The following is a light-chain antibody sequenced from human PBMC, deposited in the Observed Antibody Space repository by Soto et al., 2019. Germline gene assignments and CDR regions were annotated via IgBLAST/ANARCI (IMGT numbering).Light chain of an antibody. J-gene: IGLJ1*01. V-gene: IGLV2-11*01. CDR3: CLHAGSSAV. CDR2: DVT. CDR1: SSDVGGYNY. Sequence: QSVLTQPRSVSGSPGQSVTISCTGTSSDVGGYNYVSWYQQHPGKAPKLMIYDVTTRPSGVPDRFSGSKSGNTASLTISGLQAEDEADYYCCLHAGSSAVFGTGTKVTAL.